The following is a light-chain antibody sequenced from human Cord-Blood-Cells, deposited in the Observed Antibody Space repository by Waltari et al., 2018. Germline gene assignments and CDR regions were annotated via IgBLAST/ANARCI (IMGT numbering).Light chain of an antibody. CDR3: QQSYSTPRS. V-gene: IGKV1-39*01. CDR1: QSISSY. J-gene: IGKJ2*03. Sequence: DIQMNQSPSSLSASVGDRVTINCRASQSISSYLNWYQQKPGEAPKLLIYAASSLQSGVPSRFSGSRSGTDFTLTISSLQPKDFATYYCQQSYSTPRSFGQGTKLEIK. CDR2: AAS.